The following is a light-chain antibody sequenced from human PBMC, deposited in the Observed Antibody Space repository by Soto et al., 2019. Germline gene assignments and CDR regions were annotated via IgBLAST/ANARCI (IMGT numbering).Light chain of an antibody. V-gene: IGLV1-44*01. CDR2: STS. CDR1: FSNIGGNT. Sequence: QSVLTQPPSASATPGQRVTISCSGSFSNIGGNTVDWYQQLPGTAPKLLIFSTSHRPSGVPVPFSGSKSGTSASLAISGLQSEDEADYDCAAWDDSLSGFYVFGAGTKVTVL. CDR3: AAWDDSLSGFYV. J-gene: IGLJ1*01.